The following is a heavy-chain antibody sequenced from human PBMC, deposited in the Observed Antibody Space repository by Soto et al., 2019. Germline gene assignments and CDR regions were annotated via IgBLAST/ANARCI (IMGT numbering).Heavy chain of an antibody. CDR3: ARRTVNIRTFYSGLKTHCFDY. Sequence: SETLSLTCAVSGGSISSSSYYWGWIRQPPGKGLEWIGSIYYTGNTCYTPSLQSRVAISVDTSKNQFSLKLNSVTAADTAVYYCARRTVNIRTFYSGLKTHCFDYWGQGALVTVSS. D-gene: IGHD6-19*01. CDR2: IYYTGNT. V-gene: IGHV4-39*01. CDR1: GGSISSSSYY. J-gene: IGHJ4*02.